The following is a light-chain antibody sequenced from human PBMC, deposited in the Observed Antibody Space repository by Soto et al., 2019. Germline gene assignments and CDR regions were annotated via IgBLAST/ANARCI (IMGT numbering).Light chain of an antibody. CDR3: HQCDNWWT. CDR1: QSVGSN. J-gene: IGKJ1*01. Sequence: EIVMTQSPDTLSVSPGERATLSCRASQSVGSNLAWYQKKPGQAPRLLIFGASTRATGIPARFSGSGSGTEFTLTISSLQSEDFAVYYCHQCDNWWTFGQGTKVDIK. CDR2: GAS. V-gene: IGKV3-15*01.